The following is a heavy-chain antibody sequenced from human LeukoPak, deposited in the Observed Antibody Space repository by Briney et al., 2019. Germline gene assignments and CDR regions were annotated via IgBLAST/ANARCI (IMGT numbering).Heavy chain of an antibody. V-gene: IGHV3-20*04. CDR1: GFTFDDYG. Sequence: GGSLRLSCAASGFTFDDYGMSWVRQAPGKGLEWVSGINWNGGSTGYADSVKGRFTISRDNAKNSLYLQMNSLRAEDTAVYYCARGSIAAAGSQYYYYYYYMDVWGKGTTVTVSS. CDR2: INWNGGST. D-gene: IGHD6-13*01. J-gene: IGHJ6*03. CDR3: ARGSIAAAGSQYYYYYYYMDV.